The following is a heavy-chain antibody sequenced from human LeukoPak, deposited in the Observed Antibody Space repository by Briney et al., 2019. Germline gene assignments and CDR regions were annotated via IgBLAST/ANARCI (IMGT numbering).Heavy chain of an antibody. CDR3: ANGDKKRITMVRGVMQPFDY. CDR2: ISGSGGST. V-gene: IGHV3-23*01. Sequence: GSLRLSCAASGFAFSSFAMGWVRQAPGKGLEWVSAISGSGGSTYYADSVKGRFTISRDNSKNTLHLQMNSLRAEDTAVYYCANGDKKRITMVRGVMQPFDYWGQGTLVTVSS. D-gene: IGHD3-10*01. CDR1: GFAFSSFA. J-gene: IGHJ4*02.